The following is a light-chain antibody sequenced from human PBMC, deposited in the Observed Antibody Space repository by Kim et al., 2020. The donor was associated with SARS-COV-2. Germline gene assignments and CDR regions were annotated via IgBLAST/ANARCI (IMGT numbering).Light chain of an antibody. CDR1: SIGSKG. V-gene: IGLV3-21*04. J-gene: IGLJ3*02. Sequence: PGETARITCRGNSIGSKGVNWYQQKPGQAPVLVIYYDSDRPSGIPERFSGSNSGNTASLTISRVEAGDEADYYCQVWDSSSDHWVFGGGTQLTVL. CDR2: YDS. CDR3: QVWDSSSDHWV.